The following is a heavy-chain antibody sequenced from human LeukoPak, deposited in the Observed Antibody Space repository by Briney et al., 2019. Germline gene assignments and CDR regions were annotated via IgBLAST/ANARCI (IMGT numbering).Heavy chain of an antibody. D-gene: IGHD3-22*01. Sequence: PSETLSLTCTVSGGSIRSSIDYWGWIRQPPGKGLEWIGSIYLSGRTYYNPSLKSRVTISVDTSKNQFSLRLNSVTAADTAVYYCARSLRGGYYFTGDYWGQGTLVTVSS. V-gene: IGHV4-39*01. CDR3: ARSLRGGYYFTGDY. CDR1: GGSIRSSIDY. J-gene: IGHJ4*02. CDR2: IYLSGRT.